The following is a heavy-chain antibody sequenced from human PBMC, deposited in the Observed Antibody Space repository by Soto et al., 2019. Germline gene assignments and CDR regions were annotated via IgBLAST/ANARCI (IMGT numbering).Heavy chain of an antibody. V-gene: IGHV3-73*01. D-gene: IGHD2-15*01. CDR1: GFTFSCSA. Sequence: GGSLRLSCAASGFTFSCSAMHWVRQASGKGLEWVGRIRSKANSYATAYAASVKGRFTISRDDSKNTAYLQMNSLKTEDTAVYYCTSPAGYCSGGSCSDYWGQVTLVTVSS. CDR3: TSPAGYCSGGSCSDY. CDR2: IRSKANSYAT. J-gene: IGHJ4*02.